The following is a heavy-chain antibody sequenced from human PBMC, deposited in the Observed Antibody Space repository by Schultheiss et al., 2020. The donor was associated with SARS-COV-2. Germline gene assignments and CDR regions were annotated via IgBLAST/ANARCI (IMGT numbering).Heavy chain of an antibody. CDR2: INHSGST. CDR1: GGSFSGYY. CDR3: ARQAGTFFDY. V-gene: IGHV4-34*01. D-gene: IGHD6-19*01. Sequence: LSLTCAVYGGSFSGYYWSWIRQPPGKGLEWIGEINHSGSTNYNPSLKSRVTISVDTSKNQFSLKLSSVTAADTAVYYCARQAGTFFDYWGQGTLVTVSS. J-gene: IGHJ4*02.